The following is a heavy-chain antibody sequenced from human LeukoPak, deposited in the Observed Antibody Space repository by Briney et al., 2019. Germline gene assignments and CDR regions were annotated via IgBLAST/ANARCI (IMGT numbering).Heavy chain of an antibody. CDR2: ISGRGTSI. CDR1: GFPLSNVW. J-gene: IGHJ4*02. V-gene: IGHV3-74*01. Sequence: GGSLRLSCTASGFPLSNVWMHWVRQVPGKGLEWVSNISGRGTSINYAVSVKGRFSISRDNSKNTLYLQMNSLRDEDTAVYYCVRNDTSGVGLDYWGQGSLVTVSS. CDR3: VRNDTSGVGLDY. D-gene: IGHD3-3*01.